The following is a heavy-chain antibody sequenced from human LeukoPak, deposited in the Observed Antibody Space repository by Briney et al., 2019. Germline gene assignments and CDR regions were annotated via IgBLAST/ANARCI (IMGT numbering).Heavy chain of an antibody. J-gene: IGHJ3*02. D-gene: IGHD2-2*01. CDR2: IFYSGST. CDR1: SGSISTSNYY. CDR3: ARSSNDAFDI. V-gene: IGHV4-39*07. Sequence: PSETLSLTCTVSSGSISTSNYYWGWVRQPPGKALEWIGNIFYSGSTYYSPSLKSRVTISVDTSKNQFSLKLSSVTAADTAVYYCARSSNDAFDIWGQGTMVTVSS.